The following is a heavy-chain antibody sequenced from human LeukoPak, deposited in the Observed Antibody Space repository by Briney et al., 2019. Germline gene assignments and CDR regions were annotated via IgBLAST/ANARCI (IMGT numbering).Heavy chain of an antibody. CDR1: GFTFSSYS. CDR3: AAPHQYGDDNFFFDY. J-gene: IGHJ4*02. Sequence: GGSLRLSCAASGFTFSSYSMNWVRQAPGKGLEWVSPISSSSSYIYYADSVKGRFTISRDNAKNSLYLQMNSLRAEDTAVYYCAAPHQYGDDNFFFDYWGQGTLVTVSS. CDR2: ISSSSSYI. V-gene: IGHV3-21*04. D-gene: IGHD4-17*01.